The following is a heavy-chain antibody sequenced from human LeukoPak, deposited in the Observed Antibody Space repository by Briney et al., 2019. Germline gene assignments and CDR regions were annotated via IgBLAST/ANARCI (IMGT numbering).Heavy chain of an antibody. CDR1: GGSFSGYY. CDR2: INHSGST. D-gene: IGHD5-18*01. Sequence: PETLSLTCAVYGGSFSGYYWSWIRQPPGKGLEWIGEINHSGSTNYNPSLKSRVTISVDTSKNQFSLKLSSVTAADTAVYYCARTWGYSYGLGPHAFDIWGQGTMVTVSS. CDR3: ARTWGYSYGLGPHAFDI. V-gene: IGHV4-34*01. J-gene: IGHJ3*02.